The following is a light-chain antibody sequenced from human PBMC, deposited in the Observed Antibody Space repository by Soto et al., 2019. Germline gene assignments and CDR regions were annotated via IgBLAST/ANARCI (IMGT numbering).Light chain of an antibody. CDR3: QQYNNWPRT. J-gene: IGKJ1*01. V-gene: IGKV3-15*01. CDR1: QSVSSY. Sequence: EIVMTQSPATLSVSPGERATLSCRASQSVSSYLAWYQQKLGQAPRLLIYGASTRATGIPARFSGSGSGTEFTLTISSLQSEDFAVYYCQQYNNWPRTFGQGTKVEIK. CDR2: GAS.